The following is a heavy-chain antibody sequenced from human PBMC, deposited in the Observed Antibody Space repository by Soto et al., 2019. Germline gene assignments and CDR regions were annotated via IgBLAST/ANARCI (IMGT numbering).Heavy chain of an antibody. CDR3: TSDYELDF. V-gene: IGHV3-23*01. Sequence: EVQLLESGGGLVQPGGSLRLSCVASGFIFSSFGMSWVRQAPGKGLEWVSGISGSGGTTYYVNSVKGRFTISRDNSKNTVFLQMNTQRADDTAVYYCTSDYELDFWGQGALVTVSS. D-gene: IGHD5-12*01. CDR2: ISGSGGTT. CDR1: GFIFSSFG. J-gene: IGHJ4*02.